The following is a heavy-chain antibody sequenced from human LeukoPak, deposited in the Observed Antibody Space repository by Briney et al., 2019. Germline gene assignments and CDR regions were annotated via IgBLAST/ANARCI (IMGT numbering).Heavy chain of an antibody. D-gene: IGHD3-10*01. J-gene: IGHJ6*03. Sequence: SETLSLTCTVSGGSISSYYWSWIRQPPGKGLEWIGYIYYSGSTNYNPSLKSRVTISVDTSKNQFSLKLSSVTAADTAVYYCAGSWFGELGSYYYYYMDVWGKGTTVTVSS. V-gene: IGHV4-59*01. CDR1: GGSISSYY. CDR3: AGSWFGELGSYYYYYMDV. CDR2: IYYSGST.